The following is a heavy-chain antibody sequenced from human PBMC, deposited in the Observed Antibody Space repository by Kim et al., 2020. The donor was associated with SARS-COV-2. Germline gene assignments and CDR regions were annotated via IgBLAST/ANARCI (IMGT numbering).Heavy chain of an antibody. Sequence: GGSLRLSCAATGFIFNNYAMTWVRQAPGQGLEWVSAISGSGHLTYFADSVKGRFTISRDNSKNTLYLQMNRLRADDTAVYYCAKGKGSPYYFDYWGQGTLLTVSS. D-gene: IGHD6-13*01. V-gene: IGHV3-23*01. J-gene: IGHJ4*02. CDR2: ISGSGHLT. CDR3: AKGKGSPYYFDY. CDR1: GFIFNNYA.